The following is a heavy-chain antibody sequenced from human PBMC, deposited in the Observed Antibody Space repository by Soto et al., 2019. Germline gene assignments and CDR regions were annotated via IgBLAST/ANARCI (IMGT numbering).Heavy chain of an antibody. V-gene: IGHV5-51*01. J-gene: IGHJ6*02. D-gene: IGHD4-4*01. Sequence: WVPMQTSCNGPGYSFTHSWIAWVRQMPEKGLEWMGIIYPADSETRYSPSCQGQVTISADKSINTAYLQWSSLKASDTAIYYCARHETVNRYYYYGLDVWGQGTTVTVSS. CDR2: IYPADSET. CDR1: GYSFTHSW. CDR3: ARHETVNRYYYYGLDV.